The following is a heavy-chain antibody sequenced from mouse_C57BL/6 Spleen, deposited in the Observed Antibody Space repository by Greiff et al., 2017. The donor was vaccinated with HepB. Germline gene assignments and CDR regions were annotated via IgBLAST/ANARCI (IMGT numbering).Heavy chain of an antibody. D-gene: IGHD2-4*01. Sequence: VKLMESGPELVKPGASVKISCKASGYAFSSSWMNWVKQRPGKGLEWIGRIYPGDGDTNYNGKFKGKATLTADKSSSTAYMQLSSLTSEDSAVYFCARENDYDGYYAMDYWGQGTSVTVSS. J-gene: IGHJ4*01. CDR2: IYPGDGDT. V-gene: IGHV1-82*01. CDR1: GYAFSSSW. CDR3: ARENDYDGYYAMDY.